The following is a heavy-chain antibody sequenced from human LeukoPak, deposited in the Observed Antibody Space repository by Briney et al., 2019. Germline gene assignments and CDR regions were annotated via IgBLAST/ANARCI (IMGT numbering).Heavy chain of an antibody. CDR1: GGSISSYY. Sequence: SSETLSLTCTVSGGSISSYYWSWIRQPAGKGLEWIGRIFTSGSTNYNPSLKSRVTISVDTSKNQFSLKLSSVTAADTAVYYCARDTTGSSLDYWGQGTLVTVSS. V-gene: IGHV4-4*07. D-gene: IGHD1-26*01. J-gene: IGHJ4*02. CDR2: IFTSGST. CDR3: ARDTTGSSLDY.